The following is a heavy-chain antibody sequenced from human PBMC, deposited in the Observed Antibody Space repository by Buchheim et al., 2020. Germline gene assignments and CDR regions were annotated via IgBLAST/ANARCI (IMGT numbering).Heavy chain of an antibody. CDR1: GFPFSDYW. V-gene: IGHV3-7*01. D-gene: IGHD1-26*01. Sequence: EVQLVESGGDLVQPGGSLRLSCVASGFPFSDYWMSWVRQAPGKGLEWVSNINQDGSEKYYVDSVKGRFTVSRDNAKNTLFLEMNSRTAEDTGIYFCVKDGEAGWEQVPHWGQGTL. J-gene: IGHJ4*02. CDR3: VKDGEAGWEQVPH. CDR2: INQDGSEK.